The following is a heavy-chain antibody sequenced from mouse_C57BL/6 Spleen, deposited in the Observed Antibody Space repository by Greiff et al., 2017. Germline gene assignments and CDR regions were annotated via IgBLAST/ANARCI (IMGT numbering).Heavy chain of an antibody. CDR2: ISSGGSYT. D-gene: IGHD1-1*01. CDR3: ARQTDYDGSIDY. J-gene: IGHJ2*01. CDR1: GFTFSSYG. Sequence: EVQVVESGGDLVKPGGSLQLSCAASGFTFSSYGMSWVRQTPDKRLEWVATISSGGSYTYYPDSVKGRFTISRDNAKNTLYLQMSSLKSEDTAMYYCARQTDYDGSIDYWGQGTTLTVSS. V-gene: IGHV5-6*01.